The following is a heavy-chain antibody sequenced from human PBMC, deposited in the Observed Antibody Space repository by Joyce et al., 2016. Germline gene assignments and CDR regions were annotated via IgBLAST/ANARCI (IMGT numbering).Heavy chain of an antibody. CDR1: GGSFTSYY. Sequence: QVQLQESGPGLVKPSETLSLTCTVSGGSFTSYYWNWIRQSPVKGLEWIGSIYSNVNTNCKPATESRVTISLDTSKNQFSLNLTSVTAADTAVYYCARTTYDPDGSGPYGVRYYFDQWGQGTQVTVSS. CDR2: IYSNVNT. D-gene: IGHD3-22*01. V-gene: IGHV4-59*01. J-gene: IGHJ4*02. CDR3: ARTTYDPDGSGPYGVRYYFDQ.